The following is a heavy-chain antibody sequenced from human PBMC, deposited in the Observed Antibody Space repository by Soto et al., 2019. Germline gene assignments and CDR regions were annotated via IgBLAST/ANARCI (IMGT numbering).Heavy chain of an antibody. Sequence: QVQLVESGGGVVQPGRSLRLSCAASGFTFSSYAMHWVRQAPGKGLEWVAVISYDGSNKYYADSVKGRFTISRDNSKNTLYLQMNSLRAEDTAVYYCARDYEAAYDYWGPGTLVTVSS. J-gene: IGHJ4*02. CDR3: ARDYEAAYDY. CDR1: GFTFSSYA. V-gene: IGHV3-30-3*01. CDR2: ISYDGSNK. D-gene: IGHD3-16*01.